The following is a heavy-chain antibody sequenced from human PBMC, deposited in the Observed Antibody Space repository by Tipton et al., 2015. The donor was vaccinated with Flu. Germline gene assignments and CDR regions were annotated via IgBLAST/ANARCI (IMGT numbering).Heavy chain of an antibody. V-gene: IGHV1-2*02. Sequence: QSGPEVKKPGASVKVSCKASGYTFTGNYMHWVRQAPGQGLEWMGWINPNSGGTNYAQKFQGRVTMTRDTSISTAYMELSRLRSDDTAVYYCASQPRLRFLEWLLFYWGQGTLVTVSS. D-gene: IGHD3-3*01. J-gene: IGHJ4*02. CDR3: ASQPRLRFLEWLLFY. CDR2: INPNSGGT. CDR1: GYTFTGNY.